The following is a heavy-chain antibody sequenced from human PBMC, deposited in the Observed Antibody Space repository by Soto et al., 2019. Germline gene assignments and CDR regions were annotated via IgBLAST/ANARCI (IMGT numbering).Heavy chain of an antibody. CDR3: ARGYLTYYYDSSGYWGDY. Sequence: QVQLVQSGAEVKKPGASVKVSCKASGYTFTSYGISWVRQAPGQGLEWMGWISAYNGNTNYAQKLQGRVTMTTDTSTSTAYMGLRSLRSDDTAVYYCARGYLTYYYDSSGYWGDYWGQGTLVTVSS. D-gene: IGHD3-22*01. CDR1: GYTFTSYG. V-gene: IGHV1-18*01. J-gene: IGHJ4*02. CDR2: ISAYNGNT.